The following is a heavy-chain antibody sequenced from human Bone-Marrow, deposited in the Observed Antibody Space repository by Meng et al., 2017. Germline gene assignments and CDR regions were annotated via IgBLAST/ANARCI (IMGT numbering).Heavy chain of an antibody. CDR3: ARVPALRSWSDY. J-gene: IGHJ4*02. D-gene: IGHD6-13*01. Sequence: GGSLRLSCAASGFTFSSYALNWVRQAPGKGLEWVAVISYDGSAQYYATSVKGRFTVSRDDSKNTLYLQMNSLRAEDTALYYCARVPALRSWSDYWGQGTLVTVSS. CDR2: ISYDGSAQ. CDR1: GFTFSSYA. V-gene: IGHV3-30*04.